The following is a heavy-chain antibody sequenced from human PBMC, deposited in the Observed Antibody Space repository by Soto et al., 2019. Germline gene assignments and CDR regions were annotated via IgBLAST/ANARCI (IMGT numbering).Heavy chain of an antibody. Sequence: SETLSLTCTVSGGSISTYHWSWIRQPPGKGLEWIGYIYYIGSTSYNPSLNSRVTISIDTSKNQFSLNLSSVTSADTAVYYCARRYGSCFDYWGQGTLVTVSS. CDR3: ARRYGSCFDY. CDR1: GGSISTYH. D-gene: IGHD5-18*01. J-gene: IGHJ4*02. V-gene: IGHV4-59*08. CDR2: IYYIGST.